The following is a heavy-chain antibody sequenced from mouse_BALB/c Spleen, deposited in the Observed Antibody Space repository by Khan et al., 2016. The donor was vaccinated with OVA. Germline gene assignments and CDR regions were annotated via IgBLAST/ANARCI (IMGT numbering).Heavy chain of an antibody. J-gene: IGHJ3*01. CDR3: ASHLTGSFAY. D-gene: IGHD4-1*01. V-gene: IGHV5-6*02. Sequence: DVMLVESGGDLVKPGGSLKLSCAASGFTFSSFSMSWVRQTPDKRLEWVASISSGGDYTYYPDIVKGRFTISRDTAKNTLYLEMSSLKSEDTAMYYCASHLTGSFAYWGQGTLVTVSA. CDR2: ISSGGDYT. CDR1: GFTFSSFS.